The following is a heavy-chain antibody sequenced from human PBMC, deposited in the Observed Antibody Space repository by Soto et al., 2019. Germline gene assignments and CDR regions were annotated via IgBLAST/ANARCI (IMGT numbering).Heavy chain of an antibody. CDR3: ASVNLGYCSGGSCPGRFDP. V-gene: IGHV1-18*01. D-gene: IGHD2-15*01. J-gene: IGHJ5*02. CDR2: ISAYNGNT. CDR1: GYTFTSYG. Sequence: GASVKVSCKASGYTFTSYGISWVRQAPGQGLEWMGWISAYNGNTNYAQKLQGRVTMTTDTSTSTAYMELRSLRSDDTAVYYCASVNLGYCSGGSCPGRFDPWGQGTLVTV.